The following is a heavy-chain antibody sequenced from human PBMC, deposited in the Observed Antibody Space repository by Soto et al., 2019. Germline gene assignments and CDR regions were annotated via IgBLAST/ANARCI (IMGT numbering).Heavy chain of an antibody. D-gene: IGHD6-13*01. CDR2: INPHSGGT. J-gene: IGHJ5*02. CDR1: GYTFTGYY. V-gene: IGHV1-2*02. CDR3: ARVGRTKAAANWFDP. Sequence: QVQLVQSGAEVKKPGASVKVSCKASGYTFTGYYMHWVRQAPGQGLEWMGWINPHSGGTNYAQKFQGRVTMTRDTSISTAYMELSRLRSDDTAVYYCARVGRTKAAANWFDPWGQGTLVTVSS.